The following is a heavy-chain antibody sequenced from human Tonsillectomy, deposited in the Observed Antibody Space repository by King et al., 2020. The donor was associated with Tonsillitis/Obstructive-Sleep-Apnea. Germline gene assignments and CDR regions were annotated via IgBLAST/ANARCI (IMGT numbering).Heavy chain of an antibody. CDR3: ARGGDQHYFYMDV. D-gene: IGHD2-2*01. V-gene: IGHV1-18*01. CDR1: GYKFTSYG. J-gene: IGHJ6*03. CDR2: ISPFSGNT. Sequence: VQLVESGAEVKKPGAAVKLSCKASGYKFTSYGLTWVRQAPGQGLDCMGWISPFSGNTKYGQPLQGRVTMTTDTSTTTAYMELRSLRSDDTAVYFCARGGDQHYFYMDVWGQGTTVTVSS.